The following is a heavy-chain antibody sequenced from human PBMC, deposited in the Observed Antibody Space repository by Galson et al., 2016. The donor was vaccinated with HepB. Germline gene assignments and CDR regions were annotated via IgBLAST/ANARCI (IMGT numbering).Heavy chain of an antibody. J-gene: IGHJ6*04. CDR3: VGGSTAPDV. D-gene: IGHD3-16*01. CDR2: ISMSGGSR. CDR1: GFTFSSYG. V-gene: IGHV3-23*01. Sequence: SLRLSCAGSGFTFSSYGMTWVRQAPGKGLEDVSSISMSGGSRDYAESVKGRFTISRDNSRSTLFLQMNSLRVEDTGVYYGVGGSTAPDVWGKGTTVTVSS.